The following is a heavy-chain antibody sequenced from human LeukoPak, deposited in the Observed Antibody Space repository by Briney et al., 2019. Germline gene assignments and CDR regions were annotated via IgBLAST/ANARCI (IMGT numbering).Heavy chain of an antibody. CDR2: ISGSSGLT. D-gene: IGHD4-17*01. CDR3: ARRGESASYGDYRFDY. CDR1: GFTFSNYA. V-gene: IGHV3-23*01. J-gene: IGHJ4*02. Sequence: GGALRLPCAASGFTFSNYAMSWVRPAPGRGVEWGSAISGSSGLTYYADSVKGRFTISRDNSKNTLFLQMNSLRAEDTAVYYCARRGESASYGDYRFDYWGQGTLVTVSS.